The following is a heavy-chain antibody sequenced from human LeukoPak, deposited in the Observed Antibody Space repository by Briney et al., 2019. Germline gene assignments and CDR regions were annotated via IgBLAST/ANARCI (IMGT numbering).Heavy chain of an antibody. Sequence: GESLKISCKGSGYSFTSYWISWVRQMPGKGLEWMGRIDPSDSYTNYSPSFQGHVTISADKSISNAYLQWSSLKASDTAMYYCARHGSYSSGWYDYQTIFDYWGQGTLVTVSS. CDR2: IDPSDSYT. D-gene: IGHD6-19*01. CDR3: ARHGSYSSGWYDYQTIFDY. CDR1: GYSFTSYW. V-gene: IGHV5-10-1*01. J-gene: IGHJ4*02.